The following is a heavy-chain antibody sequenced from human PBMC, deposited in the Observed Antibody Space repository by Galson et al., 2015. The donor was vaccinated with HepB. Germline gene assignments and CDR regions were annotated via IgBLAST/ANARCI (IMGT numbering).Heavy chain of an antibody. Sequence: SVKVSCKASGYTFTSFDINWVRQATGQGLEWMGWMNLNSGNTGFARKFQGRVTMTGDTHISTAYMELTSLRSEDTAVYYCARGSTLRLGECPAGGSHSDHWGQGTLVTVSS. D-gene: IGHD3-16*01. CDR3: ARGSTLRLGECPAGGSHSDH. J-gene: IGHJ5*02. CDR1: GYTFTSFD. V-gene: IGHV1-8*01. CDR2: MNLNSGNT.